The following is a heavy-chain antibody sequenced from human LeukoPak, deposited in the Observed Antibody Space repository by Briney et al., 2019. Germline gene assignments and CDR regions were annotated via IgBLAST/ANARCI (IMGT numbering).Heavy chain of an antibody. CDR1: GGSISNYY. CDR2: VYYTGST. D-gene: IGHD6-6*01. CDR3: TRRGGSSSSDWFDP. J-gene: IGHJ5*02. V-gene: IGHV4-59*08. Sequence: PSETLSLTCTVSGGSISNYYWSWLRQPPGKGLEWIGYVYYTGSTSYNPSLKSRVTISGDTSKNQFSLKLSSVTAADTAVYYCTRRGGSSSSDWFDPRGQGTLVIVSS.